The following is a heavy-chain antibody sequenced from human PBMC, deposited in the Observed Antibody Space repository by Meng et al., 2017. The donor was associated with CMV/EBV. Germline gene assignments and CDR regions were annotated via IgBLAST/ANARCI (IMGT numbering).Heavy chain of an antibody. CDR3: ATARGYSSSWYAEDYYGMDV. V-gene: IGHV4-59*01. CDR1: GCSISSYY. D-gene: IGHD6-13*01. J-gene: IGHJ6*02. CDR2: IYYSGST. Sequence: SETLSLTCTVSGCSISSYYWSWIRQPPGKGLEWIGYIYYSGSTTYNPSLKSRVTISVDTSKNQFSLKLSSVTDADTAGYYCATARGYSSSWYAEDYYGMDVWGQGTTVTVSS.